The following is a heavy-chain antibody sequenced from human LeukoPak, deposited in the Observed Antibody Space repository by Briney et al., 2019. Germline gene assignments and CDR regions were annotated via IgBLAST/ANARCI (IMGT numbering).Heavy chain of an antibody. CDR3: ARPRSTESGSYNWFDP. Sequence: ASVKVSCKASGGTLSSYPISWIRQAPGQGLELMERIIPFVGLTNYAPRFQGRVTITADKDTTTAYMELSGLTSEDTAVYYCARPRSTESGSYNWFDPWGQGTLVTVSS. J-gene: IGHJ5*02. V-gene: IGHV1-69*02. CDR1: GGTLSSYP. CDR2: IIPFVGLT. D-gene: IGHD1-26*01.